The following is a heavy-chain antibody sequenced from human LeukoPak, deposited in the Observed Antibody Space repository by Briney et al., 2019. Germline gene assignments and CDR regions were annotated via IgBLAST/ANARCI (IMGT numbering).Heavy chain of an antibody. J-gene: IGHJ3*02. Sequence: GGSLRLSCAASGFTFSSYWMSWVRQAPGKGLEWVANIKQDGSEKYYVDSVKGRFTISRDNAKNSLYLQMNSLRAEDTAVYYCARLIVGATFDAFDIWGQGTMVTVSS. CDR2: IKQDGSEK. D-gene: IGHD1-26*01. CDR3: ARLIVGATFDAFDI. V-gene: IGHV3-7*01. CDR1: GFTFSSYW.